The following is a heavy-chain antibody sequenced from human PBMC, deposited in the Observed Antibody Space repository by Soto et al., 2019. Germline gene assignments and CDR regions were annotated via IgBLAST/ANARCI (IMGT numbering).Heavy chain of an antibody. CDR2: ILGGCST. J-gene: IGHJ3*02. CDR3: AKATATGGGAFEI. Sequence: GGSLRLSCAASGFTCSSYDMSWVRQAPGKGLEWVSTILGGCSTHDPDSVRGQFTIARDNSKNTLFLQMNSLTAGDTAVYYCAKATATGGGAFEICGQGTMVTVSS. V-gene: IGHV3-23*01. D-gene: IGHD2-8*02. CDR1: GFTCSSYD.